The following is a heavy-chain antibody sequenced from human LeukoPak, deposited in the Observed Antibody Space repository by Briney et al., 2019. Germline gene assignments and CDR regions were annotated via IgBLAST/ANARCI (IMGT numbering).Heavy chain of an antibody. CDR1: GFTFSSYA. D-gene: IGHD6-19*01. V-gene: IGHV3-23*01. CDR3: ARDWWSYSSDWYVWAVGY. J-gene: IGHJ4*02. Sequence: GGSLRLSCAASGFTFSSYAMSWVRQAPGKGLEWVSAISGSGGSTYYADSVKGRFTISRDNSKNTLYLQMNSLRAEDTAVYYCARDWWSYSSDWYVWAVGYWGQGTLVTVSS. CDR2: ISGSGGST.